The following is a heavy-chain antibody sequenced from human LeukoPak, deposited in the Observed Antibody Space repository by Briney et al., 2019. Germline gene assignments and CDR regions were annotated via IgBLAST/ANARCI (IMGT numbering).Heavy chain of an antibody. CDR3: ARTGPAAIVFDY. J-gene: IGHJ4*02. V-gene: IGHV4-34*01. Sequence: PSETLSLTCAVYGGSFSGYYWSWIRQPPGKGLEWIGEINHSGSTNYNPSLKSRVTISVDTSKNQFSLKLSSVTAADTAVYYCARTGPAAIVFDYWAREPWSPSPQ. CDR1: GGSFSGYY. D-gene: IGHD2-2*01. CDR2: INHSGST.